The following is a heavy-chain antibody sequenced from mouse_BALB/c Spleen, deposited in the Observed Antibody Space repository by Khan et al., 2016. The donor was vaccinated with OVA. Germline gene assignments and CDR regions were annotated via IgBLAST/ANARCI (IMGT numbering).Heavy chain of an antibody. CDR3: ARSVTITTVVATDFDY. Sequence: EVELVESGPGLVKPSQSLSLTCTVTGYSITSDYAWNWIRQFRGNKLELMGYIRYSGRTSYNPSLKSRISLTLDTSKNQFFLQLNSVTTEDTATYDCARSVTITTVVATDFDYWGQGTTLTVSS. CDR2: IRYSGRT. J-gene: IGHJ2*01. V-gene: IGHV3-2*02. D-gene: IGHD1-1*01. CDR1: GYSITSDYA.